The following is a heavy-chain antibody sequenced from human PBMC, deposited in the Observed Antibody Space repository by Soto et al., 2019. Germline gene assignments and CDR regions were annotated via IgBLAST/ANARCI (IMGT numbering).Heavy chain of an antibody. CDR2: ISSSSRYI. Sequence: EVQLVESGGGLVKPGGSLRLSCAASGFTFSSYSMKWVRQAPGKGLEWVSSISSSSRYISYADSVKGRFTISRDNAKNSLHLQMNNLRAEDTAVYYSARDPTYDLIYVWFDPLGQGTLVTVSS. D-gene: IGHD3-16*01. CDR1: GFTFSSYS. V-gene: IGHV3-21*02. J-gene: IGHJ5*02. CDR3: ARDPTYDLIYVWFDP.